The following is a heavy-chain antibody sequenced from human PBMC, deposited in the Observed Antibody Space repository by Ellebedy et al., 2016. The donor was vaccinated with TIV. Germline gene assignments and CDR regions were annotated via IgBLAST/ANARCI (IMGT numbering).Heavy chain of an antibody. CDR3: ATDGSYGDYRSPTHAFVM. V-gene: IGHV3-7*01. Sequence: GGSLRLSCAASGFSFRSYWMSWVRQAPGKGLEWVANMRQDGNDKYYVDSVRGRFTVSRDNAENSLYLQMNSLRADDTAVYYCATDGSYGDYRSPTHAFVMWGRGTLVTVSS. D-gene: IGHD4-17*01. J-gene: IGHJ3*02. CDR1: GFSFRSYW. CDR2: MRQDGNDK.